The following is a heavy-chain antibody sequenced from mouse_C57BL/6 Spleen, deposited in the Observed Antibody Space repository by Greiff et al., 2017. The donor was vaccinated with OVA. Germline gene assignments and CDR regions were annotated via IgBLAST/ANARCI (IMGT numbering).Heavy chain of an antibody. CDR3: AREGSRGYFDY. J-gene: IGHJ2*01. CDR1: GFTFSSYG. Sequence: EVHLVESGGDLVKPGGSLKLSCAASGFTFSSYGMSWVRQTPDKRLEWVATISSGGSYTYYPDSVKGRFTISRDNAKNTLYLQMSSLKSEDTAMYYCAREGSRGYFDYWGQGTTLTVSS. CDR2: ISSGGSYT. V-gene: IGHV5-6*01.